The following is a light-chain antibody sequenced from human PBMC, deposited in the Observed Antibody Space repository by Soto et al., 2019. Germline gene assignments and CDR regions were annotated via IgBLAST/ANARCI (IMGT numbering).Light chain of an antibody. CDR2: AAS. V-gene: IGKV1-9*01. J-gene: IGKJ5*01. CDR3: QQLDTYEIT. CDR1: QGISSY. Sequence: IQLTQSPSSLSASVGDRVTITCRASQGISSYLAWYQQKPGKAPKLLIYAASTLQGGVPSRFSGSGSGTDFTLTISSLQPEDFATYYCQQLDTYEITFGQGTRLEIK.